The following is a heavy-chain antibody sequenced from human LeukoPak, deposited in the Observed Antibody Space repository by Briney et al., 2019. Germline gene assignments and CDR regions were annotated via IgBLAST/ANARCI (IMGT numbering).Heavy chain of an antibody. V-gene: IGHV4-34*01. CDR3: ARSAGITIFGVASYYFDY. J-gene: IGHJ4*02. CDR1: GGSFSGYY. CDR2: INHSGST. Sequence: PSETLSLTCAVYGGSFSGYYWGWIRQPPGKGLEWIGEINHSGSTNYNPSLKSRVTISVDTSKNQFSLKLSSVTAADTAVYYCARSAGITIFGVASYYFDYWGQGTLVTVSS. D-gene: IGHD3-3*01.